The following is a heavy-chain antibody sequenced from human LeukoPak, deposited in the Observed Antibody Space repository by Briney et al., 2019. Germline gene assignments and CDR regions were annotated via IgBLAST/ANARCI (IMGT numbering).Heavy chain of an antibody. CDR1: GFTFSSYW. J-gene: IGHJ4*02. D-gene: IGHD6-19*01. CDR3: ARMDIAVAGILDY. Sequence: GGSLRLSCAASGFTFSSYWMSWVRQAPGKGLEWVANIKQDGSEKDYVDSVKGRFTISRDNAKNSLYLQMNSLRAEDTAVYYCARMDIAVAGILDYWGQGTLVTVSS. CDR2: IKQDGSEK. V-gene: IGHV3-7*01.